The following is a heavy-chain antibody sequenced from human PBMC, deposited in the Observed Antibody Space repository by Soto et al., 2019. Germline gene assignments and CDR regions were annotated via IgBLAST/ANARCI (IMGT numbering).Heavy chain of an antibody. CDR2: ISAYNGNT. CDR1: GYTFTSYG. Sequence: ASVKVSCKASGYTFTSYGISWVRQAPGQGLEWMGWISAYNGNTNYAQKLQGRVTMTTDTSTSTAYMELRSLRSDDTAVYYCARFYKRGYSYSPIHYWGQGTLVTVSS. D-gene: IGHD5-18*01. CDR3: ARFYKRGYSYSPIHY. J-gene: IGHJ4*02. V-gene: IGHV1-18*01.